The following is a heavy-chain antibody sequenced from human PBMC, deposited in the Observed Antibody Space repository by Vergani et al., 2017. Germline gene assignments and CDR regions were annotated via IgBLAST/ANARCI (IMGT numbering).Heavy chain of an antibody. CDR1: GITFWKFG. CDR2: ISWNSGAV. Sequence: EVDLVESGGGLAQPGGSLRLSCEASGITFWKFGMHWVRHGPGKGLEWVSGISWNSGAVDYADLVRGRFPISRDNAKNSLFLEMNSLRVEDTAVYFCTKGSVYYHDSAGHGYDPYTGFDLWGQGTLVTVSS. V-gene: IGHV3-9*01. D-gene: IGHD5-12*01. CDR3: TKGSVYYHDSAGHGYDPYTGFDL. J-gene: IGHJ3*01.